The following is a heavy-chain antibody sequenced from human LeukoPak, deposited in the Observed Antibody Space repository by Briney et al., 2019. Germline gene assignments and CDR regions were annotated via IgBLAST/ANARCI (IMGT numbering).Heavy chain of an antibody. J-gene: IGHJ4*02. V-gene: IGHV3-30-3*01. CDR2: ISYDGSNK. CDR1: GFTFSSSA. CDR3: ARDRDSSGWYEGFDY. D-gene: IGHD6-19*01. Sequence: GGSLRLSCAASGFTFSSSAMHWVRQAPDKGLEWVAVISYDGSNKYYADSVKGRFTISRDNSRNTLYLQMNSLRADDTAVYYCARDRDSSGWYEGFDYWGQGTLVTVSS.